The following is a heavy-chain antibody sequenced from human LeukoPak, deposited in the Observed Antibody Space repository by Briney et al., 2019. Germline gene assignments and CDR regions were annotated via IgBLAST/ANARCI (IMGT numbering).Heavy chain of an antibody. V-gene: IGHV1-69*04. CDR3: ARVPVVAATLPSYYYYGMDV. J-gene: IGHJ6*02. CDR1: GGTFSSYA. Sequence: GASVKVSCKASGGTFSSYAISWVRQAPGQGLEWMGRIIPILGIANYAQKFQGRVTITADKSTSTAYMELSSLRSEDTAVYYCARVPVVAATLPSYYYYGMDVWGQGTTVTVSS. CDR2: IIPILGIA. D-gene: IGHD2-15*01.